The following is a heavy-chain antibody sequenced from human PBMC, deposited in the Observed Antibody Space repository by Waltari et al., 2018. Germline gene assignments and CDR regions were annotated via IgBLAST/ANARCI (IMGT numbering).Heavy chain of an antibody. D-gene: IGHD3-10*01. CDR2: ISSGGSNI. CDR1: GFTFSSYE. V-gene: IGHV3-48*03. Sequence: EVQLVESGGGLVQTGGSLRLSCAASGFTFSSYEMNWVRKAPGKGLELVSYISSGGSNIVYAESVKGRFTISRDNAKNSLYLQMNSLRVEDTAVYYCTRERSVTGKGNLDYWGQGTLVTVSS. CDR3: TRERSVTGKGNLDY. J-gene: IGHJ4*02.